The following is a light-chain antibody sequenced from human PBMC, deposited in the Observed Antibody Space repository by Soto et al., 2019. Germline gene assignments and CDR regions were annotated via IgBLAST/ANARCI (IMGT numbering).Light chain of an antibody. CDR3: QQTYSTIFT. Sequence: DIQMTQSPSSLSASVGYRVTITCRASQSISRYLTWYQQKPGKAPSLLISTTTTLQSGVPSRFSGSGSGTDFTLTITSLQPEDFATYYCQQTYSTIFTFGPGTKVDIK. J-gene: IGKJ3*01. CDR1: QSISRY. CDR2: TTT. V-gene: IGKV1-39*01.